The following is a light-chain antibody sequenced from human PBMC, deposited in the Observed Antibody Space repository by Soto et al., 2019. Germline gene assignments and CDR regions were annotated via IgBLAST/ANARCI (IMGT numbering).Light chain of an antibody. CDR2: DAS. Sequence: IPMTXXPFPPSSSVVGRLTXTFRASQNISSWLAWYQQKAGKAPKSLIYDASSLESGVPSRMSGSGSGTEFTLTITNLQPDDSATYYCQHYKAFSPWTFAQRTKVAI. CDR3: QHYKAFSPWT. V-gene: IGKV1-5*01. J-gene: IGKJ1*01. CDR1: QNISSW.